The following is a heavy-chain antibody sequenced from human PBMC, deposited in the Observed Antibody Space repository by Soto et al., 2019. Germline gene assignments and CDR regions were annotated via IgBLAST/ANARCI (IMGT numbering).Heavy chain of an antibody. V-gene: IGHV4-39*01. D-gene: IGHD2-21*01. Sequence: QLQLQESSPGLVKPSETRSLTCSVSGGSISSSSYFWGWIRQPPGKGLEWIGSIYYSGSTYYNPSLKSRVTVSVDTSKNQFSLKLSSVTAADTAVYYCARHPSDFWFDPWGQGTLVTVSS. CDR2: IYYSGST. CDR1: GGSISSSSYF. CDR3: ARHPSDFWFDP. J-gene: IGHJ5*02.